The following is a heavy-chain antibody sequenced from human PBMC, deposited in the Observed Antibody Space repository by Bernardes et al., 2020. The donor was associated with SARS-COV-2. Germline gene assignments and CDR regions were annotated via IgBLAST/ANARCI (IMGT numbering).Heavy chain of an antibody. CDR3: AQRPGFSGQNFNYYMDV. CDR2: IYHIGST. V-gene: IGHV4-4*02. J-gene: IGHJ6*03. D-gene: IGHD3-10*01. Sequence: SETLSLTCGVSGASISSSNWWTWVRQSPGRGLEWIGEIYHIGSTNYNPSLKSRVIISVDKSKKHFSLNLTSVTAADTAIYYCAQRPGFSGQNFNYYMDVWGNGTTVTVSS. CDR1: GASISSSNW.